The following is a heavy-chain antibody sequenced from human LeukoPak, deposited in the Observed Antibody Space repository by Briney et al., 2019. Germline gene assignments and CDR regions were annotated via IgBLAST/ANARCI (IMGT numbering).Heavy chain of an antibody. CDR1: GFTFSNYT. CDR2: ISSNGGST. V-gene: IGHV3-64D*06. Sequence: PGGCLRLSCAAAGFTFSNYTMHWVRQAPGKGLEYVSAISSNGGSTYYADSVKGRFTISRDNSKNTLYLQMSSLRAEDTAVYYCVKDRLAVAGTDYWGQGTLVTVSS. J-gene: IGHJ4*02. D-gene: IGHD6-19*01. CDR3: VKDRLAVAGTDY.